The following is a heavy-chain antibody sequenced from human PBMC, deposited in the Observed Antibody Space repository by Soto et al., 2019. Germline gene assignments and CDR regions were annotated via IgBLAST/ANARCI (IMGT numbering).Heavy chain of an antibody. CDR2: INPDGGST. J-gene: IGHJ4*02. Sequence: QVLLVQSGAEVKMSGASVKVSCKASGYTFTSYCIHWVRQAPGQGLEWMGIINPDGGSTSYAQKFQGRXXMXRXRSTSTLYMELSSLRSEDTAMYYCARDTSSWYRVDYWGQGSLVTVSS. V-gene: IGHV1-46*01. CDR3: ARDTSSWYRVDY. CDR1: GYTFTSYC. D-gene: IGHD6-13*01.